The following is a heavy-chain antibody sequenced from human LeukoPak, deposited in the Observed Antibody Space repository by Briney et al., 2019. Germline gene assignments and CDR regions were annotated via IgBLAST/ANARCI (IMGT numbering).Heavy chain of an antibody. V-gene: IGHV7-4-1*02. Sequence: ASVKVSCKASGYTFSAFGIHWVRQAPGQGLEYMGWINTKTGIPSYAQGFTGRFVFSLDTSVSTAYLQISSLKAEDTAVYFCARVTAATSRYFDFWGQGTLVTASS. D-gene: IGHD4-17*01. CDR2: INTKTGIP. CDR1: GYTFSAFG. J-gene: IGHJ4*02. CDR3: ARVTAATSRYFDF.